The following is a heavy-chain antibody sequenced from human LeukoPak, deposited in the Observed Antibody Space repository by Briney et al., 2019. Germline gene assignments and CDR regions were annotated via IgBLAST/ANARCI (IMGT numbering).Heavy chain of an antibody. Sequence: GGSLRLSCAASGFTVSSNYMSWVRQAPGKGLEWVSVIYSGGSTYYADSVKGRFTISRDNSKNTLYLQMNSLRAEDTAVYYCARDRLCSGGSCPYYYYYYGMDVWGQGTTVTVSS. J-gene: IGHJ6*02. D-gene: IGHD2-15*01. V-gene: IGHV3-53*01. CDR1: GFTVSSNY. CDR3: ARDRLCSGGSCPYYYYYYGMDV. CDR2: IYSGGST.